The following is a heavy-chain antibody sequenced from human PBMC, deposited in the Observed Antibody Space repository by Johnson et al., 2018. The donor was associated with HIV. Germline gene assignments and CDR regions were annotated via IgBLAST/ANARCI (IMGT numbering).Heavy chain of an antibody. CDR2: ISWNSDTI. CDR3: VKDIGYGGPSDGAFDI. V-gene: IGHV3-9*01. D-gene: IGHD4-23*01. Sequence: VQLVESGGGLVQPGRSLRLSCAASGFTFDDYAMHWVRQAPGKGLEWVLGISWNSDTIAYADSVKGRFTISRDSAKNSLYLQMNSLRPEDTAVYYCVKDIGYGGPSDGAFDIWGQGTMVTVSS. J-gene: IGHJ3*02. CDR1: GFTFDDYA.